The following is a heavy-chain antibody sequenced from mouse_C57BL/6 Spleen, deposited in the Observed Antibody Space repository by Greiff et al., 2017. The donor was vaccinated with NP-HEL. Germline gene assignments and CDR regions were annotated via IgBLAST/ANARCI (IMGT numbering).Heavy chain of an antibody. CDR3: ARSANSAWFAY. J-gene: IGHJ3*01. Sequence: VQLHQSGAELVRPGSSVKLSCKASGYTFTSYWMHWVKQRPIQGLEWIGNIDPSDSETHYNQKFKDKATLTVDKSSSTAYMQLSSLTSEDSAVYYCARSANSAWFAYWGQGTLVTVSA. CDR1: GYTFTSYW. D-gene: IGHD4-1*02. CDR2: IDPSDSET. V-gene: IGHV1-52*01.